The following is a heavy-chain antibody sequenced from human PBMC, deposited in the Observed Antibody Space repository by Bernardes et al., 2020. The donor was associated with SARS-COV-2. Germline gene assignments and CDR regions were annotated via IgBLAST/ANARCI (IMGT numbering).Heavy chain of an antibody. J-gene: IGHJ4*02. CDR1: GINVRDAW. Sequence: GGSLRLSCAASGINVRDAWMSWLRQAPGMKLEWIGLIKSETDDGTTDYAAPVKGRFTISRDGSKNTLSLQINSLRSEDTAVYYCVTGGHYFGDWGQGTLVTVSS. D-gene: IGHD3-10*01. CDR3: VTGGHYFGD. CDR2: IKSETDDGTT. V-gene: IGHV3-15*01.